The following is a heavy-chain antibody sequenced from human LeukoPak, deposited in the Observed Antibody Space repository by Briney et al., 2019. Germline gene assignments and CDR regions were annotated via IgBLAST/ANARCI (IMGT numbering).Heavy chain of an antibody. V-gene: IGHV3-9*01. CDR1: GFTFDDYA. D-gene: IGHD2-21*02. CDR2: ISWNSGSI. Sequence: GRSLRLSCAASGFTFDDYAMHWVRQAPGKGLEWVSGISWNSGSIGYADSVKGRFTIPRDNSKNTLYLQMNSLRAEDTAVYYCAKDYCGGDCSAGLFDYWGQGTLVTVSS. CDR3: AKDYCGGDCSAGLFDY. J-gene: IGHJ4*02.